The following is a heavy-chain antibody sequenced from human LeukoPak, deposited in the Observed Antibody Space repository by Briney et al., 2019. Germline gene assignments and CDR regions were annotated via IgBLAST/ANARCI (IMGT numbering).Heavy chain of an antibody. J-gene: IGHJ3*02. CDR3: ADTVTAGAFDI. CDR1: GFTFSSYA. Sequence: GGSLRLSCAASGFTFSSYAMSWVRQAPGKGLEWVSAISGSGGSTYYADSVKGRFTISRGNAKNSLYLQMNSLRAEDTAVYYCADTVTAGAFDIWGQGTMVTVSS. CDR2: ISGSGGST. V-gene: IGHV3-23*01. D-gene: IGHD4-11*01.